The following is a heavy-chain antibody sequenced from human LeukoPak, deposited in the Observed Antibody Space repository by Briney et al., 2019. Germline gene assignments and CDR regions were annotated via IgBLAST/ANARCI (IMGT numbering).Heavy chain of an antibody. V-gene: IGHV3-48*03. CDR2: ISSSGSTI. CDR1: GFSFSTYA. CDR3: AREAYSSSWLSYFQH. J-gene: IGHJ1*01. D-gene: IGHD6-13*01. Sequence: GGSLRLSCAASGFSFSTYAMHWVRQAPGKGLEWVSYISSSGSTIYYADSVKGRFTISRDNAKNSLYLQMNSLRAEDTAVYYCAREAYSSSWLSYFQHWGQGTLVTVSS.